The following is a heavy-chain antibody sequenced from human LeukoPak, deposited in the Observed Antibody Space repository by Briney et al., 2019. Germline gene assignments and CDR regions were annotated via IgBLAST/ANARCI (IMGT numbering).Heavy chain of an antibody. CDR2: IYYSGST. Sequence: PSQTLSLTCTVSGGSISSGGYYWSWIRQHPGKGLEWIGYIYYSGSTYYNPSLKSRVTISVDTSKNQFSLKLSSVTAADTAVYYCARLGLPNWNYVGYWGQGTLVTVSS. CDR1: GGSISSGGYY. D-gene: IGHD1-20*01. CDR3: ARLGLPNWNYVGY. V-gene: IGHV4-31*03. J-gene: IGHJ4*02.